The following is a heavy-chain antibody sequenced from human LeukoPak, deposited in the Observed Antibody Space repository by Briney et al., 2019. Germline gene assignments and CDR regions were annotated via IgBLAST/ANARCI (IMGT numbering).Heavy chain of an antibody. D-gene: IGHD3-3*01. V-gene: IGHV3-21*01. CDR2: ISSSSSYI. CDR3: ARDLNYDFWSGYEGDY. Sequence: GGSLRLSCAASGFTFSSYSMNWVRQAPGKGLEWVSSISSSSSYIYYADSVKGRFTISRDNAKNSLYLQMNSLRAEDTAVYYCARDLNYDFWSGYEGDYWGQGTLVTVSS. CDR1: GFTFSSYS. J-gene: IGHJ4*02.